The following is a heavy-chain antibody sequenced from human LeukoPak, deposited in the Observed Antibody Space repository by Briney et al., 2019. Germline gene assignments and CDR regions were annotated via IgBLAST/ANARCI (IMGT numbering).Heavy chain of an antibody. CDR1: GFTFSNYA. Sequence: GGSLRLSCAASGFTFSNYAMSWVRQAPGKGLEWVSVISGSGGSTYYADSVKGRFTISRGNSQNTLYVQMNSLRVEDTAVYYCAKGWTAGTTGYFDYWGQGTLVTVSS. CDR2: ISGSGGST. V-gene: IGHV3-23*01. J-gene: IGHJ4*02. CDR3: AKGWTAGTTGYFDY. D-gene: IGHD1-1*01.